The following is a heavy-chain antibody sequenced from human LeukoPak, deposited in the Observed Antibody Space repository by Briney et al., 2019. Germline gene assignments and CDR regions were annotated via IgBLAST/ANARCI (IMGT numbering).Heavy chain of an antibody. CDR1: GYTFTSYY. Sequence: ASVKVSCKASGYTFTSYYMHWVRQAPGQGVERMGVTNPSGGSTSSPQNFQGRVTMTRDTSTSTVYMELSSLRSEDTAVYYCARSMVRVPGDPWGQGTLVTVSS. V-gene: IGHV1-46*03. CDR3: ARSMVRVPGDP. D-gene: IGHD3-10*01. CDR2: TNPSGGST. J-gene: IGHJ5*02.